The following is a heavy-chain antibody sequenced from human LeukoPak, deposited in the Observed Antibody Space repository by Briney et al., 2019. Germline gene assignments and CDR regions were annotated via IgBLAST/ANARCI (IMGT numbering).Heavy chain of an antibody. CDR2: INPSGGST. D-gene: IGHD1-14*01. J-gene: IGHJ4*02. CDR1: GYAFTSYY. CDR3: ATANNRSGAFDY. V-gene: IGHV1-46*01. Sequence: GASVKVSCKASGYAFTSYYMHWVLQAPGQGLEWMGIINPSGGSTSYAQKFQGRVTMTRDTSTSTVYMELSSLRSEDTAVYYCATANNRSGAFDYWGQGTPVTVSS.